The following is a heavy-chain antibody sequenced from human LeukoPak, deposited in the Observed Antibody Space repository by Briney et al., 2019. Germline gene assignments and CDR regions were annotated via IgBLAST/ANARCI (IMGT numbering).Heavy chain of an antibody. V-gene: IGHV1-2*02. Sequence: ASVKVSCKASGYTFTGYYMHWVRQAPGQGLEWMGWINPNSGGTNYAQKFQGRVTMTRDTSISTAYMELSRLRSDDTAVYYCARDRDMITFGGVIAAFLFDYWGQGTLVTVSS. D-gene: IGHD3-16*02. CDR3: ARDRDMITFGGVIAAFLFDY. J-gene: IGHJ4*02. CDR1: GYTFTGYY. CDR2: INPNSGGT.